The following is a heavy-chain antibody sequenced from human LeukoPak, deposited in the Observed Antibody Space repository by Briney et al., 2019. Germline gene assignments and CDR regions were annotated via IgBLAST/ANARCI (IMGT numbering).Heavy chain of an antibody. CDR2: INPSGGST. Sequence: GASVKVSCKASGYTFINYYIHWVRQAPGQGLEWMGIINPSGGSTTYPQKFQGRVTMTRDMSTSTVYMDLSSLRSEDTAVYYCARDPGGGGYSSGWYGLNFDYWGQGTLVTVSS. CDR3: ARDPGGGGYSSGWYGLNFDY. V-gene: IGHV1-46*01. D-gene: IGHD6-19*01. CDR1: GYTFINYY. J-gene: IGHJ4*02.